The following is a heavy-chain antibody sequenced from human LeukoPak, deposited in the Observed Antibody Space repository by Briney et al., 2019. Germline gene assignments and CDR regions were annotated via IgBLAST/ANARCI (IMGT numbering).Heavy chain of an antibody. CDR1: GGSISSGGYS. J-gene: IGHJ3*02. CDR3: ARGLSDAFDI. D-gene: IGHD3-16*01. Sequence: SQTLSLTCAVSGGSISSGGYSWSWIRQPPGKGLEWIGYIYHSGSTYYNPSLKSRVTISVDTSKNQFSLKLSSVTAADTAVYYCARGLSDAFDIWGQGTMVTVSS. CDR2: IYHSGST. V-gene: IGHV4-30-2*01.